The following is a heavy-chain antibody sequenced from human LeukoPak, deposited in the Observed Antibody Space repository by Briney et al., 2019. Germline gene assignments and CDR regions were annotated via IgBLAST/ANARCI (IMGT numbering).Heavy chain of an antibody. CDR3: AREGIVGATLLPRVVDY. D-gene: IGHD1-26*01. CDR2: ISSSGSTI. J-gene: IGHJ4*02. Sequence: RPGGSLRLSCAASGFTFSSYEMKWVRQAPGKGLEGVSYISSSGSTIYYADSVKGRFTISRDNAKNSLYLQMNTLRVEDTAVYYCAREGIVGATLLPRVVDYWGQGTLVTVSS. CDR1: GFTFSSYE. V-gene: IGHV3-48*03.